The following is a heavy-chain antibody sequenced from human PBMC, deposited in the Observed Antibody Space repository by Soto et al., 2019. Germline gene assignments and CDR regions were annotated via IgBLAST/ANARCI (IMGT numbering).Heavy chain of an antibody. D-gene: IGHD3-3*01. Sequence: ASVKVSCKASGYTFTSYAMHWVRQAPGQRLEWMGWINAGNGNTKYSQKFQGRVTITGDTSASTAYMELSSLRSEDTAVYYCAGGDHYYYDFWSGSNWFDPWGQGTLVTV. CDR2: INAGNGNT. V-gene: IGHV1-3*01. CDR1: GYTFTSYA. J-gene: IGHJ5*02. CDR3: AGGDHYYYDFWSGSNWFDP.